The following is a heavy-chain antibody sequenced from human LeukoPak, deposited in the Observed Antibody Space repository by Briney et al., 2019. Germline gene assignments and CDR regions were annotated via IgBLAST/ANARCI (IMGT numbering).Heavy chain of an antibody. CDR2: IIPIFGTA. V-gene: IGHV1-69*13. CDR1: GGTFSSYA. J-gene: IGHJ6*02. CDR3: ARDEYSSSSEYYYYGMDV. D-gene: IGHD6-6*01. Sequence: SVKVSCKASGGTFSSYAISRVRQAPGQGLEWMGGIIPIFGTANYAQKFQGRVTITADESTSTAYMELSSLRSEDTAVYYCARDEYSSSSEYYYYGMDVWGQGTTVTVSS.